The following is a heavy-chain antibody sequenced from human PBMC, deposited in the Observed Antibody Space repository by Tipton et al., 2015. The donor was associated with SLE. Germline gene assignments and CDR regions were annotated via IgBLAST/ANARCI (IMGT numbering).Heavy chain of an antibody. CDR1: GYTFTSYG. D-gene: IGHD6-19*01. CDR3: ARDNGIAVAGDLDY. J-gene: IGHJ4*02. Sequence: QVQLVQSGAEVKKPGAPVKVSCKASGYTFTSYGISWVRQAPGQGLEWMGIINPSGGSTSYAQKFQGRVTMTRDTSTSTVYMELSSLRSEDTAVYYCARDNGIAVAGDLDYWGQGTLVTVSS. CDR2: INPSGGST. V-gene: IGHV1-46*01.